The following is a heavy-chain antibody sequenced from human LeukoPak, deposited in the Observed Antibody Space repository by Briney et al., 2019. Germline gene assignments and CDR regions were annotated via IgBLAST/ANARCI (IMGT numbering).Heavy chain of an antibody. Sequence: SETLSLTCTVSGGSISSGRYYWNWIRQPAGKGLEWIGHIFTSGSTNYNPSLKSRVTISVDTSKNQFSLKLSSVTAADTAVYYCARSRPGDWYFDLWGRGTLVTVSS. CDR1: GGSISSGRYY. J-gene: IGHJ2*01. CDR2: IFTSGST. V-gene: IGHV4-61*09. CDR3: ARSRPGDWYFDL.